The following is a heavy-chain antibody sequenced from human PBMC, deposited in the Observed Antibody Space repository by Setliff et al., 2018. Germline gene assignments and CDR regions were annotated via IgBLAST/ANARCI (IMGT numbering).Heavy chain of an antibody. V-gene: IGHV4-61*09. Sequence: PSETLSLTCTVSGDSISSGSYYWTWIRQPAGKGLEWIGHFHTGGSTNYNRSLRSRVSISVDTSKNQFSLKLSSVTAADTAVYYCARGFTAQPAMLRGNWFDPWGRGTLVTVSS. CDR1: GDSISSGSYY. CDR2: FHTGGST. D-gene: IGHD3-16*01. CDR3: ARGFTAQPAMLRGNWFDP. J-gene: IGHJ5*02.